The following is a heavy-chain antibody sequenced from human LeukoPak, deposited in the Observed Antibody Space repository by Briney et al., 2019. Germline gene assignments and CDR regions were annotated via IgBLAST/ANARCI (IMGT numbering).Heavy chain of an antibody. CDR2: ISGSGGST. V-gene: IGHV3-23*01. J-gene: IGHJ4*02. CDR1: GFTFSSYA. Sequence: PGWSLRLSCAASGFTFSSYAMNWVRQAPGKGLEWVSTISGSGGSTYYADSVKGRFTISRDNSKNTLYLQMNSLRAEDTAVYYCAKALGGSGSNFDYWGQGTLVTVSS. D-gene: IGHD3-10*01. CDR3: AKALGGSGSNFDY.